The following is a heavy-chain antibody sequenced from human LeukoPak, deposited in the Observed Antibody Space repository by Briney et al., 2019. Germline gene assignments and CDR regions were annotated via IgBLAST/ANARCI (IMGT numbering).Heavy chain of an antibody. V-gene: IGHV3-30*04. Sequence: GGSLRLSCAASGFTFSSSAMHWVRQAPGKGLEWVAVISYDGSNKNYGDSMKGRFTISRDNSKNTLYLQMNSLRAEDTAVYYCAKDPYSTTYFGYWGQGALVIVSS. CDR3: AKDPYSTTYFGY. J-gene: IGHJ4*02. CDR1: GFTFSSSA. CDR2: ISYDGSNK. D-gene: IGHD2/OR15-2a*01.